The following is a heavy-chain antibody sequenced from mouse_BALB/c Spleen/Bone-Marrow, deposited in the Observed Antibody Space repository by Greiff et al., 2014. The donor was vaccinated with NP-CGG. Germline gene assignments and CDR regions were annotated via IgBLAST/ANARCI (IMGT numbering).Heavy chain of an antibody. CDR3: ESPYGYEDYSAMDY. Sequence: QVQLQQPGAELAKPGASVKMSCKASGYTFTSYWMHWVKQRPGQVLEWTGYINPSTGYTEYNLKFKDKATLTADKSSSTAYIQLRSLTSEDSAVYYCESPYGYEDYSAMDYWGQGTSVTVSS. D-gene: IGHD2-2*01. J-gene: IGHJ4*01. CDR2: INPSTGYT. CDR1: GYTFTSYW. V-gene: IGHV1-7*01.